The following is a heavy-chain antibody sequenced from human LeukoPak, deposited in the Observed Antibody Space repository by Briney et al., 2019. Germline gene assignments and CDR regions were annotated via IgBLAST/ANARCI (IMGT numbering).Heavy chain of an antibody. J-gene: IGHJ3*02. CDR1: GGTFSSYA. Sequence: SVKVSCKASGGTFSSYAISWVRQAPGQGLEWMGGIIPIFGTANYAQKFQGRVTMTEDTSTDTAYMELSSLRSEDTAVYYCATGRTVTPDAFDIWGQGTMVTVSS. CDR3: ATGRTVTPDAFDI. CDR2: IIPIFGTA. V-gene: IGHV1-69*06. D-gene: IGHD4-17*01.